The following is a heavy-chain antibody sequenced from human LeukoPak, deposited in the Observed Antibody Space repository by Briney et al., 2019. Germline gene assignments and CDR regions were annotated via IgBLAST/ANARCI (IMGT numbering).Heavy chain of an antibody. J-gene: IGHJ4*02. V-gene: IGHV1-18*01. CDR1: GYTFTSYG. D-gene: IGHD3-10*01. Sequence: GASVKVSCKASGYTFTSYGISWVRQAPGQGLEWMGWISAYNGNSNYAQKLQGRVTMTTDTSTSTAYMELRSLRSDDTAVYYCARDPGYGSGSYYNWAFDYWGQGTLVTVSS. CDR3: ARDPGYGSGSYYNWAFDY. CDR2: ISAYNGNS.